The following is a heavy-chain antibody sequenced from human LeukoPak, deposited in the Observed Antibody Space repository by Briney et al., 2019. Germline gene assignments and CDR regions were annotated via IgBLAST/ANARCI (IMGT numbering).Heavy chain of an antibody. Sequence: SETLSLTCTVSGGSISSSSYYWGWIRQPPGKGLEWIGSIYYSGSTYYNPSLKSRVTISVDTSKNQFSLKLSSVTAADTAMYYCARPAGTGRFLLVFDYWGQGTLVTVSS. CDR3: ARPAGTGRFLLVFDY. CDR1: GGSISSSSYY. J-gene: IGHJ4*02. V-gene: IGHV4-39*01. CDR2: IYYSGST. D-gene: IGHD6-13*01.